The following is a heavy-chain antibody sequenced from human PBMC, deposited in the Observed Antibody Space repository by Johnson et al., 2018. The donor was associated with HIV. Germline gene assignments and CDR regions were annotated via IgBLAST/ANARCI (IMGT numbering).Heavy chain of an antibody. CDR2: IWYDGRNK. CDR3: ARGLIDYGDSQAFDI. CDR1: GFTFSSYG. Sequence: QVLLVESGGGLVKPGGSLRLSCAASGFTFSSYGMHWVRQAPGQGLEWVAVIWYDGRNKYYADSVKGRFTISRDNSKKPLYMQMNSLRAEDTAVYYCARGLIDYGDSQAFDIWGQGTMVTVSS. J-gene: IGHJ3*02. V-gene: IGHV3-33*01. D-gene: IGHD4-17*01.